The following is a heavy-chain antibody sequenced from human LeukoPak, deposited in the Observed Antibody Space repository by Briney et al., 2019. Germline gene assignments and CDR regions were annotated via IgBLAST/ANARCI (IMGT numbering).Heavy chain of an antibody. CDR3: ARNPYGETVDY. Sequence: AGGSLRLSCAASGFAFSTYWMIWVRQAPGKGLEGVATIKLDGSEKYYVDSVKGRFTISRDNAKNSLYLQVNSLRAEDTAVYYCARNPYGETVDYWGQGTLVTVSS. D-gene: IGHD4-17*01. V-gene: IGHV3-7*01. CDR1: GFAFSTYW. CDR2: IKLDGSEK. J-gene: IGHJ4*02.